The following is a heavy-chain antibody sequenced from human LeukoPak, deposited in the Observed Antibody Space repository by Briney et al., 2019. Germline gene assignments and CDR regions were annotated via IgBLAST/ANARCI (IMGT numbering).Heavy chain of an antibody. CDR2: ISYDGSNK. V-gene: IGHV3-30-3*01. J-gene: IGHJ4*02. CDR1: GFTFSTYA. CDR3: ARGSPLGGN. Sequence: PGRSLRLSCAASGFTFSTYAMHWVRQAPGKGLEWVALISYDGSNKYYADSVKGRFTISRDNAKNTLSLQMNSLRAEDTAVYYCARGSPLGGNWGQGTLVTVSS.